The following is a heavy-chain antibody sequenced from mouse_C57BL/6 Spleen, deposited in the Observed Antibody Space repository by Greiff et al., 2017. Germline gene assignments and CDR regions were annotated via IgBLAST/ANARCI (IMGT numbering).Heavy chain of an antibody. J-gene: IGHJ4*01. D-gene: IGHD1-1*01. CDR3: ARPSDYYGSSYYAMDY. CDR2: ISSGSSTI. V-gene: IGHV5-17*01. Sequence: EVQLVESGGGLVKPGGSLKLSCAASGFTFSDYGMHWVRQAPEKGLEWVAYISSGSSTIYYADKVKGRFTISRDNAKNTLFLQMTSLMSADTAMYYCARPSDYYGSSYYAMDYWGPGPSVTASS. CDR1: GFTFSDYG.